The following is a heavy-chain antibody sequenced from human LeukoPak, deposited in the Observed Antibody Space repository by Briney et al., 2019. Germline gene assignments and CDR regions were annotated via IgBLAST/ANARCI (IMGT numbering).Heavy chain of an antibody. Sequence: GGSLRLSCAASGFTFSSYAMSWVRQAPGKGLEWVSAISGSGGSTYYADSVKGRFTISRDNSKNTLYLQMNSLRAEDTAVYYCAKDRGYDSSGYRLFDYRGQGTLVTVSS. CDR3: AKDRGYDSSGYRLFDY. CDR2: ISGSGGST. V-gene: IGHV3-23*01. CDR1: GFTFSSYA. D-gene: IGHD3-22*01. J-gene: IGHJ4*02.